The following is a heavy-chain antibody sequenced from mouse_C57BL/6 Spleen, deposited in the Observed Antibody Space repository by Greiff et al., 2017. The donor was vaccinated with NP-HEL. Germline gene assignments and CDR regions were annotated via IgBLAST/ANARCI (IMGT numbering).Heavy chain of an antibody. CDR1: GYTFTSYW. J-gene: IGHJ4*01. D-gene: IGHD2-4*01. V-gene: IGHV1-50*01. CDR2: IDPSDSYT. Sequence: QVQLQQSGAELVKPGASVKLSCKASGYTFTSYWMQWVKQRPGQGLEWIGEIDPSDSYTNYNQKFKGKATLTVDTSSSTAYMQLSSLTSEDSAVYYCARSFYDYDDYYAMDYWGQGTSVTVSS. CDR3: ARSFYDYDDYYAMDY.